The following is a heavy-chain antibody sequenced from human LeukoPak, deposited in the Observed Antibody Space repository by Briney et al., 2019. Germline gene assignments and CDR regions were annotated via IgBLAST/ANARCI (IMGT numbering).Heavy chain of an antibody. CDR3: ATPTRGGIAVTGTFGH. CDR1: GGAFTGYY. Sequence: PSETLSLTCAGSGGAFTGYYWSWFRQPPGKGLEWIGEINHSGATNYNPSLKSRVTISVDASKNQFSLRLTSVSAADTGVYYCATPTRGGIAVTGTFGHWGQGTQVTVSS. V-gene: IGHV4-34*01. CDR2: INHSGAT. J-gene: IGHJ4*02. D-gene: IGHD6-19*01.